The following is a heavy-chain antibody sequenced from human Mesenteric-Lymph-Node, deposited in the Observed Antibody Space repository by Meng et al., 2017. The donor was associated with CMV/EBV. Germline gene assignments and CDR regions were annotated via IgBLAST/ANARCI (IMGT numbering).Heavy chain of an antibody. Sequence: GSLRLSCTVSGGSVSSGSYYWSWIRQPPGKGLEWIGYIYYSGSTNYNPSLKSRVTISVDTSKNQFSLKLSSVTAADTAVYYCARVRGYSSSSYFDYWGQGTLVTVSS. CDR3: ARVRGYSSSSYFDY. CDR2: IYYSGST. J-gene: IGHJ4*02. V-gene: IGHV4-61*01. D-gene: IGHD6-6*01. CDR1: GGSVSSGSYY.